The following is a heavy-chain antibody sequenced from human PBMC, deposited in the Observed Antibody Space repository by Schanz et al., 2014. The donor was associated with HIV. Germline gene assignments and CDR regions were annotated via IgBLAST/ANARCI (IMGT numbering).Heavy chain of an antibody. V-gene: IGHV1-69*01. CDR1: GATFSANA. Sequence: QVQLVQSGAEVKKPGSSVKVSCKASGATFSANAISWVRQAPGQGLEWMGGIIPIFDTTNYAQKFQGRVTISSDESTGTAYMDLSSLRFEDTAVYYCARARLGSSWYVTGFGSLDSWGQGTLVTVSS. J-gene: IGHJ4*02. D-gene: IGHD6-13*01. CDR2: IIPIFDTT. CDR3: ARARLGSSWYVTGFGSLDS.